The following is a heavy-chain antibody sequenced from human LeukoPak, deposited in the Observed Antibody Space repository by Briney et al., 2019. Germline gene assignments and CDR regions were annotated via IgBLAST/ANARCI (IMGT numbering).Heavy chain of an antibody. CDR2: ITGNADIS. CDR3: AKGVFSEPRLDC. CDR1: GFTSSSHS. D-gene: IGHD3-16*01. V-gene: IGHV3-23*01. J-gene: IGHJ4*02. Sequence: GGSLRLSCAASGFTSSSHSLYWVRQAPGKGLEWVSAITGNADISYYADSVKGRFTISRDNSKDTLYLQMNGLRADDSAVYYCAKGVFSEPRLDCWGQGTLVTVSS.